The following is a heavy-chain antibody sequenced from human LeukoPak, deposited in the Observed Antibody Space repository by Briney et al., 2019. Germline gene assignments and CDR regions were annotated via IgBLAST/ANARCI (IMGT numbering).Heavy chain of an antibody. V-gene: IGHV3-30-3*01. CDR2: ISYDGSNR. D-gene: IGHD6-19*01. CDR1: GFTFSSYA. Sequence: PGGSLRLSCAASGFTFSSYAMHWVRQAPGKGLEWVAVISYDGSNRYYADSVKGRLTISRDSSKNTLYLQMNSLRVEDTALYYCARGRGVGEQWLLRGYFDYWGQGTLVTVSS. J-gene: IGHJ4*02. CDR3: ARGRGVGEQWLLRGYFDY.